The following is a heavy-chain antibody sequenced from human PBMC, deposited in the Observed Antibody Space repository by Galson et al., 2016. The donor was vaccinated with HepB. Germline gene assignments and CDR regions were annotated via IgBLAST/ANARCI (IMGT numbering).Heavy chain of an antibody. CDR2: TYYRSRWYN. V-gene: IGHV6-1*01. CDR3: ARDPQHVVEEGFDY. D-gene: IGHD2-21*01. Sequence: CAISGDSVSSHSAVWNWIRQSPSRGLEWLGRTYYRSRWYNDYATSVKGRITINGDTSKNQFSLQLTSVTPEDTAMYFRARDPQHVVEEGFDYWGQGTLVTVSS. CDR1: GDSVSSHSAV. J-gene: IGHJ4*02.